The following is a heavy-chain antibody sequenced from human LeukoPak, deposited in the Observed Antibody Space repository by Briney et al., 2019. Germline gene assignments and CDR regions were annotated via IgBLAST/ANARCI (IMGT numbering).Heavy chain of an antibody. V-gene: IGHV4-38-2*02. CDR2: IHPSGTT. J-gene: IGHJ4*02. D-gene: IGHD1-1*01. CDR1: GFSISMGYY. Sequence: SETLSLTCAVSGFSISMGYYWVWIRQPAGQGLEWIGSIHPSGTTFYNSSLNSRVTMSIDAPKNQFSLRLSLVTAADTAVYFCAREMERRITDWRQGTLVTVFS. CDR3: AREMERRITD.